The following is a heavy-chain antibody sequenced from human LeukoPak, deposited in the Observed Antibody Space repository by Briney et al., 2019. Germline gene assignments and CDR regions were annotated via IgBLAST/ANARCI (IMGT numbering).Heavy chain of an antibody. V-gene: IGHV3-30-3*01. D-gene: IGHD3-22*01. CDR3: AREGPTMIVVVNPGAFDI. Sequence: GGSLRLSCAASGFTFSSYAMHWVRQAPGKGLEWVAVISYDGSNKYYADSVKGRFTISRDNSKNTLYLQMSSLRAEDTAVYYCAREGPTMIVVVNPGAFDIWGQGTMVTVSS. CDR2: ISYDGSNK. CDR1: GFTFSSYA. J-gene: IGHJ3*02.